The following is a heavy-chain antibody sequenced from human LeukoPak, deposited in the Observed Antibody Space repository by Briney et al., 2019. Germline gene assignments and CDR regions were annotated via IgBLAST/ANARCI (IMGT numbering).Heavy chain of an antibody. D-gene: IGHD3-16*01. V-gene: IGHV3-48*02. Sequence: PGGSLRLSCAASGFTFSSYSMNWVRQAPGKGLEWVPYISSSSSTIYYADSVKGRFTISRDNAKNSLYLQMNSLRDEDTAVYYCARGATGGLYYFDYWGQGTLVTVSS. CDR2: ISSSSSTI. CDR3: ARGATGGLYYFDY. J-gene: IGHJ4*02. CDR1: GFTFSSYS.